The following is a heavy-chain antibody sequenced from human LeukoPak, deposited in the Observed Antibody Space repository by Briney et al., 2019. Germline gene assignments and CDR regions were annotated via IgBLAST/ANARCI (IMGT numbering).Heavy chain of an antibody. CDR3: AKDSRVITTSMSDY. CDR1: GFTFSSYA. CDR2: ISGGSGST. J-gene: IGHJ4*02. Sequence: PGGSLRLSCAASGFTFSSYAMSWVRQAPGKGLEWVSAISGGSGSTYYADSVKGRFTISRDNSKNTLYLQMNSLRAEDTAVYYCAKDSRVITTSMSDYWGQGTLVTVSS. D-gene: IGHD3-22*01. V-gene: IGHV3-23*01.